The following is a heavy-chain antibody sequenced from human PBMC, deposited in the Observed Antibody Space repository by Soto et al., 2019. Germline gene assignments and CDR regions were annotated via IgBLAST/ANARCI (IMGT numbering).Heavy chain of an antibody. V-gene: IGHV3-48*01. CDR2: ISDSGSNT. D-gene: IGHD2-8*01. CDR3: ASRSATVLSLTY. Sequence: GGSLRLSCAAFGFKISSSSMNWVRQAPGRGLEWVAYISDSGSNTLYADSVKGRFTVSRDTAKNTLYLQMNSLRAEDTAVYYCASRSATVLSLTYWGPGTQVTVSS. CDR1: GFKISSSS. J-gene: IGHJ4*02.